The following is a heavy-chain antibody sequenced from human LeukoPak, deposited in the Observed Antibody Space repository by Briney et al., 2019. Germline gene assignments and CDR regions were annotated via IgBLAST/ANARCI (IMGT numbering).Heavy chain of an antibody. CDR2: RNTSGRYM. CDR1: GFTFSNYG. CDR3: ARGRSITLLRGVAMSDGFDI. D-gene: IGHD3-10*01. V-gene: IGHV3-21*06. Sequence: GSLRLSCAPSGFTFSNYGMNWVRQAPGKGLEWVSFRNTSGRYMFYGDSVKGRFTISRDNAKNLLFLQMNGLRAEDTALYYCARGRSITLLRGVAMSDGFDIWGQGAMVAVSS. J-gene: IGHJ3*02.